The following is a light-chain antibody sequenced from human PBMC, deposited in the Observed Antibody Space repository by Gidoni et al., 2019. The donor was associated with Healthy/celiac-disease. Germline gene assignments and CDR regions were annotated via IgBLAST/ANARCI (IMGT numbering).Light chain of an antibody. CDR2: DGA. CDR1: QSVSSY. Sequence: EIVLTQSPATLSLSPGERATLSCRASQSVSSYLAWYQQKPGQAPRLLIYDGANRATGIPARCSGSGAGTDFTLTISSLEPEDFAVYYCQQRSNWPPWTFXXXTKVEIK. CDR3: QQRSNWPPWT. V-gene: IGKV3-11*01. J-gene: IGKJ1*01.